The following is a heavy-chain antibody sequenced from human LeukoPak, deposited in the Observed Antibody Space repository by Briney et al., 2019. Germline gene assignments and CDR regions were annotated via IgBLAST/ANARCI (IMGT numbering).Heavy chain of an antibody. J-gene: IGHJ5*02. CDR1: GGSFSGYY. Sequence: SETLSLTCAVYGGSFSGYYWSWIRQPPGKGLEWIGEINHSGSTNYNPSLKSRVTISVDTSKNQFSLKLSPVTAADTAVYYCARQPSSGWPPWGQGTLVTVSS. CDR3: ARQPSSGWPP. CDR2: INHSGST. V-gene: IGHV4-34*01. D-gene: IGHD6-19*01.